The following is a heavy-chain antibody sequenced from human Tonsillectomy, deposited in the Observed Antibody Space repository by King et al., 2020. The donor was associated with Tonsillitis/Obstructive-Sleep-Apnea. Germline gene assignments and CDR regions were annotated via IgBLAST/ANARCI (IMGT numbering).Heavy chain of an antibody. Sequence: TLKESGPVLVKPTETLTLTCSVSGFSLNNARMGVSWIRQPPGKALEWLAHIFSNDEKSYSTSLRSRLTISKATSKGQVVLTMTNMVPVDTATYYCAQITYSTSSGDYFDYWGQGTLVTVSS. CDR1: GFSLNNARMG. V-gene: IGHV2-26*01. J-gene: IGHJ4*02. D-gene: IGHD6-6*01. CDR2: IFSNDEK. CDR3: AQITYSTSSGDYFDY.